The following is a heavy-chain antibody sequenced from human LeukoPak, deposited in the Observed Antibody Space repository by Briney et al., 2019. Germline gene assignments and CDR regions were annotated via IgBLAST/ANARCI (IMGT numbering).Heavy chain of an antibody. CDR3: ARGLFSYDFSSGYYKSSTIDY. CDR1: GYTFTSYD. J-gene: IGHJ4*02. V-gene: IGHV1-8*01. CDR2: MNPNSGNT. Sequence: ASVKVSCKASGYTFTSYDINWVRQATGQGLEWMGWMNPNSGNTGYAQKFQGRVTMTRNTSISTAYMELSSLRSEDTAVYYCARGLFSYDFSSGYYKSSTIDYWGQGTLVTVSS. D-gene: IGHD3-3*01.